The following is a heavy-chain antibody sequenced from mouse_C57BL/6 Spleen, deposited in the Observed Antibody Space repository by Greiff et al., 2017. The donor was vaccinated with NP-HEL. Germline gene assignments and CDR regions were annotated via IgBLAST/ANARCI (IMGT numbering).Heavy chain of an antibody. V-gene: IGHV1-7*01. CDR3: ARWGYYDYFDY. CDR2: INPSSGYT. J-gene: IGHJ2*01. CDR1: GYTFTSYW. Sequence: VHLVESGAELAKPGASVKLSCKASGYTFTSYWMHWVKQRPGQGLEWIGYINPSSGYTKYNQKFKDKATLTAYKSSSTAYMQLSSLTYEDSAVYYCARWGYYDYFDYWGQGTTLTVSS. D-gene: IGHD1-1*01.